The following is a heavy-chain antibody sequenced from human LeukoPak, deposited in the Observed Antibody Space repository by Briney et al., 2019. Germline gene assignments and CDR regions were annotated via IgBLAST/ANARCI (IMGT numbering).Heavy chain of an antibody. CDR2: IYYSGST. CDR1: GGSISSYY. Sequence: PSETLSLTCAVSGGSISSYYWSWIRQPPGKGLEWIGYIYYSGSTNYNPSLKSRVTISVDTSKNQFSLKLSSVTAADTAVYYCARNTMVRARRPNDNWYFDLWGRGTLVTVSS. J-gene: IGHJ2*01. CDR3: ARNTMVRARRPNDNWYFDL. V-gene: IGHV4-59*01. D-gene: IGHD3-10*01.